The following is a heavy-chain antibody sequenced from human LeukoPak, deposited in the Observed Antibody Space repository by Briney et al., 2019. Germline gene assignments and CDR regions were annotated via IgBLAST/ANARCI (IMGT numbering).Heavy chain of an antibody. V-gene: IGHV3-33*01. Sequence: GGSLRLSCAASGFTLSHYGMHWVRQAPGMGLEWVAVIGFDGNNKFYADSVKGRFTISRDNSKNTLYLQMNSLRAEDTAVYYCARGSYGAYNYCDYWGQGTLVTVSS. D-gene: IGHD4/OR15-4a*01. CDR2: IGFDGNNK. J-gene: IGHJ4*02. CDR1: GFTLSHYG. CDR3: ARGSYGAYNYCDY.